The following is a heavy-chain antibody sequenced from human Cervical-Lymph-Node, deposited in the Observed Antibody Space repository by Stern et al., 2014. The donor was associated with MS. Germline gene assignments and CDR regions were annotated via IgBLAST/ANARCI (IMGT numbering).Heavy chain of an antibody. CDR1: GFTVSSDY. J-gene: IGHJ4*02. D-gene: IGHD1-1*01. CDR2: ITNVGST. V-gene: IGHV3-53*01. CDR3: ARDTSSPERSDW. Sequence: EVQLVESGGGVIQPGGSLRLSCTASGFTVSSDYMTWVRLAPGPGLEWVSLITNVGSTFYTDSVKGRFTISRDDSKNTVYLHMTSLRAEDTAMYYCARDTSSPERSDWWGQGTLVTVSS.